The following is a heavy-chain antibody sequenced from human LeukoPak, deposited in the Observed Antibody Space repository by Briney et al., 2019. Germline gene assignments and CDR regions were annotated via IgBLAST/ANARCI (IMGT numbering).Heavy chain of an antibody. J-gene: IGHJ6*03. CDR1: GFTFSGSA. Sequence: RPGGSLRLSCAASGFTFSGSAMHWVRQASGKGLEWVGRIRSKANSYATAYAASVKGRFTISRDDSKNTAYLQMNSLKTEDTAVYYCTIPAAITIFNYYYMDVWGKGTTVTVSS. CDR3: TIPAAITIFNYYYMDV. V-gene: IGHV3-73*01. CDR2: IRSKANSYAT. D-gene: IGHD3-3*01.